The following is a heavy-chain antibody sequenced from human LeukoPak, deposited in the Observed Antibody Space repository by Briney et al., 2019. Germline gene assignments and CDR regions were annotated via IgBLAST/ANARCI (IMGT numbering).Heavy chain of an antibody. CDR1: GFTFSSYS. J-gene: IGHJ2*01. CDR2: ISSSSSSI. D-gene: IGHD3-10*01. V-gene: IGHV3-48*02. CDR3: ARPLVRGTDWYFDL. Sequence: GGSLRLSCAASGFTFSSYSMNWVRQAPGKGLEWVSYISSSSSSIHYADSVKGRFTISRDNAKNSLYLQMNSLRDEDTAVYYCARPLVRGTDWYFDLWGRGTLVTVSS.